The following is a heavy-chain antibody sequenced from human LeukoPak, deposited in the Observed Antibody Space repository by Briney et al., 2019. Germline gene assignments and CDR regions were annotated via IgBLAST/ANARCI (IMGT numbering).Heavy chain of an antibody. Sequence: GGSLRLSCAASGFTFRKYWLHWVRQAPGKGLVWVSRINPDDESTSYADSVKGRFTISRDNAKSTLYLQMNSLRAEDTAVYYCLTVVETTIDAFDIWGQGTMVTVSS. J-gene: IGHJ3*02. D-gene: IGHD1-26*01. CDR2: INPDDEST. CDR1: GFTFRKYW. V-gene: IGHV3-74*01. CDR3: LTVVETTIDAFDI.